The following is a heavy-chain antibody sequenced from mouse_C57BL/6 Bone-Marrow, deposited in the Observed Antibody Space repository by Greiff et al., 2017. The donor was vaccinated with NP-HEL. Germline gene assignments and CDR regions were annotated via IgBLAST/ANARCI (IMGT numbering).Heavy chain of an antibody. CDR3: AREGWLLPSFAY. CDR2: ISSGGSYT. J-gene: IGHJ3*01. V-gene: IGHV5-6*02. D-gene: IGHD2-3*01. CDR1: GFTFSSYG. Sequence: EVKLVESGGDLVKPGGSLKLSCAASGFTFSSYGMSWVRQTPYKRLEWVATISSGGSYTYYPDSVKGRFTISRDNAKNTLYLQMSSLKSEDTAMYYCAREGWLLPSFAYWGQGTLVTVSA.